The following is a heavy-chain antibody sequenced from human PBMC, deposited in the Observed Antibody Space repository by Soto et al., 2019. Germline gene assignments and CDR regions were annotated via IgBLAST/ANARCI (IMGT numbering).Heavy chain of an antibody. CDR2: ISSNGGST. Sequence: EVQLVESGGGLAQPGGTLRLSCAASGFTFSSYAMHWVRQDPGKGLEYVSAISSNGGSTYYANSVKGRFTISRDNSKNTLYLQMGSLRAEDMAVYYCARVGVGATFDYWGQGTLVTVSS. D-gene: IGHD1-26*01. CDR1: GFTFSSYA. J-gene: IGHJ4*02. V-gene: IGHV3-64*01. CDR3: ARVGVGATFDY.